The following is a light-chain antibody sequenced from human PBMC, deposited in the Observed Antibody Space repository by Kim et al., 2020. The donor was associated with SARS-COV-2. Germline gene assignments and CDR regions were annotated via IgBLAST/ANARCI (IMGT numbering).Light chain of an antibody. J-gene: IGLJ3*02. CDR2: GKN. V-gene: IGLV3-19*01. Sequence: SSELTQDPAVSVALGQTVRITCQGDSLRSYYASWYQQKPGQAPVLVIYGKNNRPSGIPDRFSGPSSGNTASLTITGAQAAGEADYYCNSRDRSGNHLVFG. CDR1: SLRSYY. CDR3: NSRDRSGNHLV.